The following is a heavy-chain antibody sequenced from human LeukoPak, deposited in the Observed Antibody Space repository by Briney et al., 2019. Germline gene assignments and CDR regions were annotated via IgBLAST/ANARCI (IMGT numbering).Heavy chain of an antibody. CDR3: ARDREVRGDTLLDY. CDR2: INTNTGNP. J-gene: IGHJ4*02. Sequence: EASVKVSCKASGYTFTSYAMNWVRQAPGQGLEWMGWINTNTGNPTYAQGFTGRFVFSLDTSVSTAYLQISSLKAEDTAVYYCARDREVRGDTLLDYWGQGTLVTVSS. D-gene: IGHD3-10*01. CDR1: GYTFTSYA. V-gene: IGHV7-4-1*02.